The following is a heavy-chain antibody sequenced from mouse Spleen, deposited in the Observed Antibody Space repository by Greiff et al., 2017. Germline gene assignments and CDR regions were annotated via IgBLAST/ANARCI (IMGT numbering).Heavy chain of an antibody. CDR3: TTRGYYYGSSFDY. V-gene: IGHV14-4*01. CDR1: DFNIKDDY. D-gene: IGHD1-1*01. J-gene: IGHJ2*01. CDR2: IDPENGDT. Sequence: VQLQQSGAELVRPGASVKLSCTASDFNIKDDYMHWVKQRPEQGLEWIGWIDPENGDTEYASKFQGKATITADTSSNTAYLQLSSLTSEDTAVYYCTTRGYYYGSSFDYWGQGTTLTVSS.